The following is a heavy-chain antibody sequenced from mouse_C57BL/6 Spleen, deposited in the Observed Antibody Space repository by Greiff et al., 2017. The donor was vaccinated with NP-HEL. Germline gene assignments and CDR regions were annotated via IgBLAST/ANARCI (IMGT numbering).Heavy chain of an antibody. CDR2: ISYDGSN. CDR1: GYSITSGYY. CDR3: ARNYGSSYWYFDV. J-gene: IGHJ1*03. V-gene: IGHV3-6*01. Sequence: EVQLVESGPGLVKPSQSLSLTCSVTGYSITSGYYWNWIRQFPGNKLEWMGYISYDGSNNYNPSLKNRISLTRDTSKNQFFLKLNSVTTEDTATYYCARNYGSSYWYFDVWGTGTTVTVSS. D-gene: IGHD1-1*01.